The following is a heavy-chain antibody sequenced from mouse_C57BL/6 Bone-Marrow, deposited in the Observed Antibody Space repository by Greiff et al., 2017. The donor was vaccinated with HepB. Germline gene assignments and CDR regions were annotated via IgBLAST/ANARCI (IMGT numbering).Heavy chain of an antibody. V-gene: IGHV7-1*01. CDR2: SRNKANDYTT. CDR1: GFTFSDFY. CDR3: ARDAWGAMDY. Sequence: EVKLVESGGGLVQSGRSLRLSCATSGFTFSDFYMEWVRQAPGKGLEWIAASRNKANDYTTEYSASVKGRFIVSRDTSQSILYLQMNALRAEDTAIYYCARDAWGAMDYWGQGTSVTVSS. J-gene: IGHJ4*01.